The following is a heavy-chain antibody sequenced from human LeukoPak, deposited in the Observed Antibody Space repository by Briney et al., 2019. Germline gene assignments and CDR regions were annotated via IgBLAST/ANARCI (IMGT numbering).Heavy chain of an antibody. D-gene: IGHD6-13*01. J-gene: IGHJ5*02. Sequence: PGGSLRLSCAASGFTVSSNYMSWVRQAPGKGLEWVSVIYSGGSTYYADSVKGRFTISRDNSKNTLYLQMNSLRAEYTAVYYFGRGSSSGWLEPWGQGTLVTVSS. CDR3: GRGSSSGWLEP. CDR2: IYSGGST. CDR1: GFTVSSNY. V-gene: IGHV3-66*02.